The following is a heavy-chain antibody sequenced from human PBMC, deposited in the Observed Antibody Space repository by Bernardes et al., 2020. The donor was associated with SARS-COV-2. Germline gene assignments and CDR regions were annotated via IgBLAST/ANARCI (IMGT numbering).Heavy chain of an antibody. V-gene: IGHV4-59*01. D-gene: IGHD5-18*01. J-gene: IGHJ4*02. CDR1: GGSISSYY. CDR3: ARQLWRRGALDY. Sequence: SETLSLTCTVSGGSISSYYWSWIRQPPGQGLEWIGYIYYSGSTHYNPSLKSRVTISVDTSKNQFSLKLSSVTAADTAVYYCARQLWRRGALDYWGQGTLVTVSS. CDR2: IYYSGST.